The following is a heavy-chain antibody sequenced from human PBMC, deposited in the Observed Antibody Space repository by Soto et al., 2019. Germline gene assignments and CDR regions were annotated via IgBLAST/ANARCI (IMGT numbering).Heavy chain of an antibody. CDR3: AKASDRIQLWSPHFDY. Sequence: LRLSCAASGFTFSSYGMHWVRQAPGKGLEWVAVISYDGSNKYYADSVKGRFTISRDNSKNTLYLQMNSLRAEDTAVYYCAKASDRIQLWSPHFDYWGQGTLVTVSS. D-gene: IGHD5-18*01. J-gene: IGHJ4*02. V-gene: IGHV3-30*18. CDR2: ISYDGSNK. CDR1: GFTFSSYG.